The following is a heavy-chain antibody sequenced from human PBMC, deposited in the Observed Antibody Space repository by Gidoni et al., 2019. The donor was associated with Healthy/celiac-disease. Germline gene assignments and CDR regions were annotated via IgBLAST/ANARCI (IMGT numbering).Heavy chain of an antibody. CDR3: ARDVVVAATPGGYYYGMDV. V-gene: IGHV4-59*01. CDR2: IYYSGST. D-gene: IGHD2-15*01. Sequence: QVQLQESGPGLVKPSETLSLTSTVSGGSISSYYWSWIRQPPGKGLEWIGYIYYSGSTNYNPSLKSRVTISVDTSKNQFSLKLSSVTAADTAVYYCARDVVVAATPGGYYYGMDVWGQGTTVTVSS. J-gene: IGHJ6*02. CDR1: GGSISSYY.